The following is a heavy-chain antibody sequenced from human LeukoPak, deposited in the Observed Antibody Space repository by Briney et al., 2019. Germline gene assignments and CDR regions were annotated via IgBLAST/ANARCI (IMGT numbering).Heavy chain of an antibody. Sequence: SVKVSCKASGGTFSSYAISWVRQAPGQGLEWMGGIIPIFGTANYAQKFQGRVTITADKSTSTAYMELSSLRSEDTAVYYCATQYVYDRSAYYLRVFDLWGQGTKVTVSS. D-gene: IGHD3-22*01. J-gene: IGHJ3*01. CDR2: IIPIFGTA. CDR1: GGTFSSYA. CDR3: ATQYVYDRSAYYLRVFDL. V-gene: IGHV1-69*06.